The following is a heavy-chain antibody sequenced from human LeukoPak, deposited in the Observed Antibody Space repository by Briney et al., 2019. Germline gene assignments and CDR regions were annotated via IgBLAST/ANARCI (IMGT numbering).Heavy chain of an antibody. J-gene: IGHJ4*02. CDR2: INPNSGGT. Sequence: ASVKVSCKASGYTFTGYYMHWVRQAPGQGLEWMGWINPNSGGTNYAQKFQGRVTMTRDTSITTVYMELSRLRSDDTAVYYCARERVEMATIGDFDYWGQGTLATVSS. CDR1: GYTFTGYY. D-gene: IGHD5-24*01. CDR3: ARERVEMATIGDFDY. V-gene: IGHV1-2*02.